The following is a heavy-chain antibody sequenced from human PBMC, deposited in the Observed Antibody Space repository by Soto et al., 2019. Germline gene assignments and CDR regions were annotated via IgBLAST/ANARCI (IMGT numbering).Heavy chain of an antibody. V-gene: IGHV2-5*01. CDR3: AHRGYSSSWYWSLSDYFDY. CDR2: IYWNDDK. Sequence: QITLKESGPTLVKPTQTLTLTCTFSGFSLSTSGVGVGWIRQPPGKALEWLALIYWNDDKRYSPSLKSRLTITKDTSKNQVVLTMTNMDPVDTATYYCAHRGYSSSWYWSLSDYFDYWGQGTLVTVSS. CDR1: GFSLSTSGVG. J-gene: IGHJ4*02. D-gene: IGHD6-13*01.